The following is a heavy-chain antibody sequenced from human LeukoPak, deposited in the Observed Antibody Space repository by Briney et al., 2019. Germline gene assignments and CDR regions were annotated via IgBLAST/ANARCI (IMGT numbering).Heavy chain of an antibody. CDR2: VYNGDQT. D-gene: IGHD2-21*01. CDR1: GFTVNRSF. J-gene: IGHJ4*02. CDR3: AKALRAGVRDGFDY. V-gene: IGHV3-66*01. Sequence: PGGSLRLSCAASGFTVNRSFMGWVRQAPGRGLEWVSVVYNGDQTSYTDSVKGRFTISRDNSKNTLYLQMNSLRAEDTAVYYCAKALRAGVRDGFDYWGQGTLVTVSS.